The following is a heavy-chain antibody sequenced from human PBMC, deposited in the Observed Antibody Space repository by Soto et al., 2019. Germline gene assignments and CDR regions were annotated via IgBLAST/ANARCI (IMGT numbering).Heavy chain of an antibody. CDR3: GRGLRDVDY. D-gene: IGHD3-16*01. Sequence: PSETLSLTYTVSGGPISSSSYYWGWIRQPPGKGLEWIGSIYYSGNTYYNPPLKSRVTISADTSKNQFSLKLSSVTAADTAVYYCGRGLRDVDYWGQGSVVTVSS. J-gene: IGHJ4*02. CDR2: IYYSGNT. V-gene: IGHV4-39*01. CDR1: GGPISSSSYY.